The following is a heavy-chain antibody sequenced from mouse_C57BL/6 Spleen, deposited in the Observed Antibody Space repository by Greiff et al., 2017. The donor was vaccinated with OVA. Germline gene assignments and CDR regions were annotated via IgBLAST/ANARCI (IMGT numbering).Heavy chain of an antibody. J-gene: IGHJ4*01. CDR3: ARNYYGSSYYAMDY. Sequence: QVQLKESGPGLVAPSQSLSITCTVSGFSLTSYAISWVRQPPGKGLEWLGVIWTGGGTNYNSALKSRLSISKDNSKSQFFLKMNSLQADDTASYYCARNYYGSSYYAMDYWGQGTSVTVSS. D-gene: IGHD1-1*01. CDR1: GFSLTSYA. V-gene: IGHV2-9-1*01. CDR2: IWTGGGT.